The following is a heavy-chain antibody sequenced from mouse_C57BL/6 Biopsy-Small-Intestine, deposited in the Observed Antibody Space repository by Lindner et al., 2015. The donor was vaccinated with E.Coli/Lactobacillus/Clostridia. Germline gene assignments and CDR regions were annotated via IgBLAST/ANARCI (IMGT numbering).Heavy chain of an antibody. CDR3: ASGTSYWYFDV. Sequence: VQLQESGAELMKPGASVKLSCTASGFNIKDHYVHWVKHRTEQGLEWIARIDPADGETEFAPKFQGKATVTADISSNTAYLQLNSLTSEDTAVYYCASGTSYWYFDVWGTGTTVTVSS. J-gene: IGHJ1*03. CDR2: IDPADGET. CDR1: GFNIKDHY. D-gene: IGHD3-3*01. V-gene: IGHV14-2*01.